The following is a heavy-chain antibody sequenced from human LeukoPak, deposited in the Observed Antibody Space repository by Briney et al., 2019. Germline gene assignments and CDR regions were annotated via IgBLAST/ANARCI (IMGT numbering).Heavy chain of an antibody. CDR1: GYTFTSYG. CDR3: ARAPPYSSTTYYYYMDV. J-gene: IGHJ6*03. Sequence: GASVKVSCKASGYTFTSYGISWVRQAPGQGLEWMGWISAYNGNTNYAQKLQGRVTMTTDTSTSTVYMELSSLRSEDTAVYYCARAPPYSSTTYYYYMDVWGKGTTVTVSS. V-gene: IGHV1-18*01. D-gene: IGHD6-13*01. CDR2: ISAYNGNT.